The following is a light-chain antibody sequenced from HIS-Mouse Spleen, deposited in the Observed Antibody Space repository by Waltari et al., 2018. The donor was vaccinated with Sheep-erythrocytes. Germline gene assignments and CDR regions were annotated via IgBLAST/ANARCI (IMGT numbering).Light chain of an antibody. CDR3: AAWDDSLNGYV. J-gene: IGLJ1*01. CDR1: SSTIGSNT. V-gene: IGLV1-44*01. Sequence: QSVLTQPPSASGTPGQRVTISCSGSSSTIGSNTVNWYQQLPGTAPKLLIYRNNQRHAGVPDRWSGSKSGTSASLAISGLQSEDEADYYCAAWDDSLNGYVFGTGTKVTVL. CDR2: RNN.